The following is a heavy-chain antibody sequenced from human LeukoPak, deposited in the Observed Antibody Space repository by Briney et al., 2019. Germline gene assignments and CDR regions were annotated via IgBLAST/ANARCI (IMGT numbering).Heavy chain of an antibody. CDR2: ISGSGGST. CDR3: AKDIAVSFYYYMDV. Sequence: GGSLRLSCAASGFTFSSYAMSWVRQAPGKGLEWVSVISGSGGSTFYADSVKGRFTISRDTSKNTLYLQMNSLRAEDTAVYYGAKDIAVSFYYYMDVWGKGTTVTVSS. V-gene: IGHV3-23*01. J-gene: IGHJ6*03. CDR1: GFTFSSYA. D-gene: IGHD6-19*01.